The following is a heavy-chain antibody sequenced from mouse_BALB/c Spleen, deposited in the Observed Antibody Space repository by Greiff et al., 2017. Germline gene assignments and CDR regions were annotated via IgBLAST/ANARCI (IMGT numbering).Heavy chain of an antibody. CDR2: ISSGGST. D-gene: IGHD1-2*01. Sequence: EVHLVESGGGLVKPGGSLKLSCAASGFTFSSYAMSWVRQTPEKRLEWVASISSGGSTYYPDSVKGRFTISRDNARNILYLQMSSLRSEDTAMYYCARGRGRLGTTATRYYAMDYWGQGTSVTVSS. CDR1: GFTFSSYA. CDR3: ARGRGRLGTTATRYYAMDY. V-gene: IGHV5-6-5*01. J-gene: IGHJ4*01.